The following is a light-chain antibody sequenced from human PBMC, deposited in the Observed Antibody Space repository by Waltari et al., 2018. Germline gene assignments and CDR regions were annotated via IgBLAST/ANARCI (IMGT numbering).Light chain of an antibody. CDR2: ETS. V-gene: IGKV1-33*01. CDR3: QQFENLPYS. J-gene: IGKJ2*01. Sequence: DIQMTQSPSSLSAAVGERVTISCQASQNIRTFLNWYHQKPGKPPNLLIFETSNLHSGVPSRFSGSGSGTQFIFTISSLQPEDVGTYYCQQFENLPYSFGQGTKLEIK. CDR1: QNIRTF.